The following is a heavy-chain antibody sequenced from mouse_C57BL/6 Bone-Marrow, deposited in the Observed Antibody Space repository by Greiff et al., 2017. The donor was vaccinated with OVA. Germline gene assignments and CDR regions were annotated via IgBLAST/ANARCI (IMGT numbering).Heavy chain of an antibody. CDR2: INPGSGGT. J-gene: IGHJ2*01. Sequence: VQLQQSGAELVRPGTSVKVSCKASGYAFTNYLIEWVKQRPGQGLEWIGVINPGSGGTNYNEKFKGKATLTADKSSSTAYMQLSSLTSEDSAVYFCARSLLREFDYWGQGTTLTVSS. CDR1: GYAFTNYL. D-gene: IGHD1-1*01. V-gene: IGHV1-54*01. CDR3: ARSLLREFDY.